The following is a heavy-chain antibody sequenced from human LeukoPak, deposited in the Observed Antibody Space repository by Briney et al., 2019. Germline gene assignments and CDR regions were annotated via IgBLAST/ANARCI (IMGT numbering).Heavy chain of an antibody. Sequence: GGSLRLSCAASGFIFSSHGLHWVRQAPGKGLEWVAFIQYDGSKIYYEDSVKGRFTISRDNAKNSLYLQMNSLRAEDTAVYYCARASDYYGSGSYGDYWGQGTLVTVSS. V-gene: IGHV3-30*02. D-gene: IGHD3-10*01. J-gene: IGHJ4*02. CDR3: ARASDYYGSGSYGDY. CDR2: IQYDGSKI. CDR1: GFIFSSHG.